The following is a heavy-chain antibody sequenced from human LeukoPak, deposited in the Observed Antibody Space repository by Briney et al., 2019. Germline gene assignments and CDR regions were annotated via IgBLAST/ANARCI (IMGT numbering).Heavy chain of an antibody. J-gene: IGHJ4*02. CDR3: ARTQRYCSSTSCYQGIAAAGDFDY. CDR1: GYTFTGYY. D-gene: IGHD2-2*01. CDR2: INPNSGGT. V-gene: IGHV1-2*06. Sequence: ASVKVSCKASGYTFTGYYMHWVRQAPGQGVEWMGRINPNSGGTNYAQKFQGRVTMTRDTSISTAYMELSRLRSDDTAVYYCARTQRYCSSTSCYQGIAAAGDFDYWGQGTLVTVSS.